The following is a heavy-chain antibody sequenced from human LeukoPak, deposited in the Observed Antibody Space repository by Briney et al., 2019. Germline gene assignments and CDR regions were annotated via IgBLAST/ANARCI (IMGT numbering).Heavy chain of an antibody. Sequence: PSETLSLTCAVYGESFSGYYWSWIRQPPGKGLEWIGEINHSGSTNYNPSLKSRVTISVDTSKNQFSLKLSSVTAADTAVYYCARAPECTGGSCYYFDYWGQGTLVTVSS. V-gene: IGHV4-34*01. CDR2: INHSGST. CDR1: GESFSGYY. D-gene: IGHD2-15*01. CDR3: ARAPECTGGSCYYFDY. J-gene: IGHJ4*02.